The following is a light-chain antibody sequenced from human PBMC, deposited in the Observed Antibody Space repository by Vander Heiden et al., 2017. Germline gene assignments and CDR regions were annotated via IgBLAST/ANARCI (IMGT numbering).Light chain of an antibody. CDR2: WAS. Sequence: DIVMTQSPDSLAVSLSERATINCKSSQSVLYSSNNKNYLAWYQQKPGQPPKLLIYWASTRESGVPDRFSGSGSGTDFTLTISSLQAEDGAVYYCQQYYSTPFTFGPGTKVDIK. CDR3: QQYYSTPFT. V-gene: IGKV4-1*01. CDR1: QSVLYSSNNKNY. J-gene: IGKJ3*01.